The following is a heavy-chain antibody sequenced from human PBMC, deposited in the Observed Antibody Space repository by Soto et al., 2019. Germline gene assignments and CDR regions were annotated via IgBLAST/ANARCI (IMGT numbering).Heavy chain of an antibody. V-gene: IGHV3-23*01. CDR3: AKNYYGSGSYPNDYYYYYGMDV. D-gene: IGHD3-10*01. J-gene: IGHJ6*02. Sequence: PGGSLSLSSAASGFTFSSYAMSWVLQAPGKGLEWVSAISGSGGSTYYADSVKGRFTISRDNSKNTLYLQMNSLRAEDTAVYYCAKNYYGSGSYPNDYYYYYGMDVWGQGTTVTVSS. CDR2: ISGSGGST. CDR1: GFTFSSYA.